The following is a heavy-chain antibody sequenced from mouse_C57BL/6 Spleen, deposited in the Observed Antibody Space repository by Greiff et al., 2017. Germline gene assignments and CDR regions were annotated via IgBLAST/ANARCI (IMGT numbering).Heavy chain of an antibody. V-gene: IGHV1-9*01. CDR1: GYTFTGYW. CDR3: ARGGGKGTWFAY. CDR2: ILPGSGST. D-gene: IGHD1-1*02. J-gene: IGHJ3*01. Sequence: VKLQQSGAELMKPGASVKLSCMATGYTFTGYWIEWVKQRPGHGLEWIGEILPGSGSTNYNEKFKGTATFTADTSSNTAYMQLSSLTTEDSSIYYCARGGGKGTWFAYWGQGTLVTVSA.